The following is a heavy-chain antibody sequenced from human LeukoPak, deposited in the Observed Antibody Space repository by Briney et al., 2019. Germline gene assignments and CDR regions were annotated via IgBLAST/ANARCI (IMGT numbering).Heavy chain of an antibody. CDR2: INHSGYT. D-gene: IGHD4-17*01. CDR3: ARMTSANDY. CDR1: GTSFSSYY. V-gene: IGHV4-34*01. J-gene: IGHJ4*02. Sequence: SETLSLTCAVAGTSFSSYYWSWSRHSPEKGLEWIGEINHSGYTNNNPYLKSRVTMSVDTANNRFSLSLSSVTAADTAVYFCARMTSANDYCGQGILVTVSS.